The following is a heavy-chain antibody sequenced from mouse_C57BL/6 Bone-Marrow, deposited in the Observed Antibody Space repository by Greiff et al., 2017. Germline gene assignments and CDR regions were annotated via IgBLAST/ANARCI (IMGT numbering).Heavy chain of an antibody. CDR3: AREGLDY. V-gene: IGHV1-82*01. CDR1: GYAFSSSW. D-gene: IGHD3-3*01. CDR2: IYPGDGDT. J-gene: IGHJ2*01. Sequence: VQLQQSGPELVKPGASVQISCKASGYAFSSSWMNWVKQRRGKGLEWIGRIYPGDGDTNYNGKFKGKATLTADKSSSTAYMQLSSLTSEDSAVYFCAREGLDYWGQGTTLTVSS.